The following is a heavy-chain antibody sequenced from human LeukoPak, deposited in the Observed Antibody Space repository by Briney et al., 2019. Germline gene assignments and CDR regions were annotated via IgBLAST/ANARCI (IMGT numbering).Heavy chain of an antibody. J-gene: IGHJ4*02. Sequence: SETLSLTCTVSGDSINAYSWTWVRQPPGKGLEWIGYIYYSGSTDYNPSLKTRVTISVDTSKNQFSLRLTSVTAADTAVYYCARRFDSWGQGILVTVSS. CDR2: IYYSGST. CDR3: ARRFDS. V-gene: IGHV4-59*08. CDR1: GDSINAYS.